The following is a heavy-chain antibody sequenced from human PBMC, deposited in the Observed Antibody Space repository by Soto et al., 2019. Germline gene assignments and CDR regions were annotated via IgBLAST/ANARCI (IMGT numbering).Heavy chain of an antibody. J-gene: IGHJ4*02. CDR1: GFIFSSYA. CDR2: ISGSGTTT. Sequence: EVQLLESGGGLEQPGGSLRLSCAASGFIFSSYALSWVRQAPGKGLEWVSAISGSGTTTYYADSVKGRFTFSRDNSKNMLYLQMNSLRAEDTAVYYCAKSYSGWYTPFDSWGQGTLVTVSS. CDR3: AKSYSGWYTPFDS. V-gene: IGHV3-23*01. D-gene: IGHD6-19*01.